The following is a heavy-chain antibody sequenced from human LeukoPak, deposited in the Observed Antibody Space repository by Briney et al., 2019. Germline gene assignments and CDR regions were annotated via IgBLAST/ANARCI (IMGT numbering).Heavy chain of an antibody. CDR2: INHSGST. CDR3: ARGGVVGACDY. Sequence: SETLSLTCAVYGGSFSGYYWSWIRQPPGKGLEWIGEINHSGSTNYNPSLKSRVTISVDTSKNQFSPKLSSVTAADTAVYYCARGGVVGACDYWGQGTLVTVSS. J-gene: IGHJ4*02. CDR1: GGSFSGYY. D-gene: IGHD1-26*01. V-gene: IGHV4-34*01.